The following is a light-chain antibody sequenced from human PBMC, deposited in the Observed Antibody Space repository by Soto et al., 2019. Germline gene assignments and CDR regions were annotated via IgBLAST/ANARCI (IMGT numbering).Light chain of an antibody. V-gene: IGKV1-5*03. J-gene: IGKJ3*01. Sequence: DIQMTQSPSTLSASVGDRVTITCRASQSISGWLAWYQQKPGKAPKLLIYKASSLESGVPSRFSDSGSGTEFALTISSLQPDDFATYYCQQYDSLVTFGPGTKVDIK. CDR2: KAS. CDR3: QQYDSLVT. CDR1: QSISGW.